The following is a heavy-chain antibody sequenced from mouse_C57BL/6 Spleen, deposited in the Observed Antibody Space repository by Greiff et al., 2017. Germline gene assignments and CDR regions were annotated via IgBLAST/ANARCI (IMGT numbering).Heavy chain of an antibody. D-gene: IGHD1-1*01. CDR1: GYTFTDYE. CDR2: IDPETGGT. Sequence: QVQLQQSGAELVRPGASVTLSCKASGYTFTDYEMHWVKQTPVPGLEWIGAIDPETGGTAYNQKFKGKAILTADKSSRTAYMELRSLTSEDSAVYYCTDYDGSSVDDWGQGTTLTVSS. V-gene: IGHV1-15*01. J-gene: IGHJ2*01. CDR3: TDYDGSSVDD.